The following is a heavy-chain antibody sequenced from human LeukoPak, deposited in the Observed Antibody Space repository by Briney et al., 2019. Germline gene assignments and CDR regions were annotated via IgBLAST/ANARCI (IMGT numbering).Heavy chain of an antibody. Sequence: ASVKVSCKASGYTFTGYYMHWVRQAPGQGLEWMGRINPNTGDINYAQKSQGRVTMTRDTSVTTAFMELSSLTSDDTAVYYCASDYGSGSYFPYYYGMTVWGQGTTVTVSS. CDR1: GYTFTGYY. CDR2: INPNTGDI. D-gene: IGHD3-10*01. J-gene: IGHJ6*02. V-gene: IGHV1-2*02. CDR3: ASDYGSGSYFPYYYGMTV.